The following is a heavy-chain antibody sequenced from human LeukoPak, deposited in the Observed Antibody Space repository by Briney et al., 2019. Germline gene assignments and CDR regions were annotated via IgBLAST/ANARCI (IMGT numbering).Heavy chain of an antibody. Sequence: SSETLSLTCTVSGGSISSSSYYWGWIRQPPGKGLEWIGSIYYSGSTYYNPSLKSRVTISVDTSKNQFSQKLSSVTAADTAVYYCARDLVGATTIDYWGQGTLVTVSS. D-gene: IGHD1-26*01. CDR2: IYYSGST. V-gene: IGHV4-39*07. CDR1: GGSISSSSYY. J-gene: IGHJ4*02. CDR3: ARDLVGATTIDY.